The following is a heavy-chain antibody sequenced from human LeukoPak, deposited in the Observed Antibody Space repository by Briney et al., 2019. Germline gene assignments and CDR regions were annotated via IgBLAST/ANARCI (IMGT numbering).Heavy chain of an antibody. CDR3: ARGYYYGSKTYAYFDT. CDR1: GFTFSSYS. CDR2: ISYDDNNE. D-gene: IGHD3-10*01. Sequence: PGGSLRLSCAASGFTFSSYSMNWVRQAPGKGLDWVAMISYDDNNENYADSVKGRFTISRDISRNTLYLQMNSLRAEDTAIYYCARGYYYGSKTYAYFDTWGQGTLVTVSS. J-gene: IGHJ4*02. V-gene: IGHV3-30*04.